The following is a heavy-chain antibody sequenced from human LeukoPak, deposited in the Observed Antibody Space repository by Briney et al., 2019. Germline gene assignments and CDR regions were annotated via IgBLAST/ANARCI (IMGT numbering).Heavy chain of an antibody. CDR3: ARVPVLRLLEWQVNYMDV. D-gene: IGHD3-3*01. J-gene: IGHJ6*03. CDR2: ISSTSRYM. CDR1: GFTFSSYS. Sequence: GGSLRLSCATSGFTFSSYSMNWVRQAPGKGLEWVSSISSTSRYMYYVDSVKGRFTISRDNARNSLYLQMNSLRADDTAVYYCARVPVLRLLEWQVNYMDVWGKGTTVTVSS. V-gene: IGHV3-21*01.